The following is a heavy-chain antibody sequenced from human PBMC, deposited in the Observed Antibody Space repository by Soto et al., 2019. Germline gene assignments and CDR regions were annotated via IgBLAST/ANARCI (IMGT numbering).Heavy chain of an antibody. CDR2: IYYSGST. Sequence: QLQLQESGPGLVKPSETLSLTCTVSGGSISSSSYYWGWIRQPPGKGLEWIGSIYYSGSTYYNPSLKSRVTISVDTSKNQFSLKLSSVTAADTAVYYCARRSYDSFIYLDYWGQGTLVTVSS. D-gene: IGHD5-12*01. J-gene: IGHJ4*02. CDR1: GGSISSSSYY. CDR3: ARRSYDSFIYLDY. V-gene: IGHV4-39*01.